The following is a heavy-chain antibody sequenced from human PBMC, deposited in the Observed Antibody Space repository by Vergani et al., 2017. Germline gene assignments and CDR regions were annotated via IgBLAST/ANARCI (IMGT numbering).Heavy chain of an antibody. Sequence: QLQLQQSGPGLVQPSQTLSLTCIVSGDSSNNDDYYWSWIRQPPGKGLEWIGYIYYSGSTYQNPSLGSRLTMSLDTSRTQFSLNLISVTAGDTAVYYCARVGGGSGGYYLGWGQGTPVTVSS. D-gene: IGHD3-22*01. CDR1: GDSSNNDDYY. CDR3: ARVGGGSGGYYLG. CDR2: IYYSGST. J-gene: IGHJ4*02. V-gene: IGHV4-30-4*08.